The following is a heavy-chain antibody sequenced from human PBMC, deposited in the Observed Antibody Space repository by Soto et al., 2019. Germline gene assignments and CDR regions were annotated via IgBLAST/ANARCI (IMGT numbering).Heavy chain of an antibody. CDR3: ARNPPGDSSGWLDNWYFDL. J-gene: IGHJ2*01. D-gene: IGHD6-19*01. CDR1: GGTFSSYA. Sequence: EASVKVSCKASGGTFSSYAISWVRQAPGQGLEWMGGIIPIFGTANYAQKFQGRVTITADESTSTAYMELSSLRSEDTAVYYCARNPPGDSSGWLDNWYFDLGGRGTLVTVSS. V-gene: IGHV1-69*13. CDR2: IIPIFGTA.